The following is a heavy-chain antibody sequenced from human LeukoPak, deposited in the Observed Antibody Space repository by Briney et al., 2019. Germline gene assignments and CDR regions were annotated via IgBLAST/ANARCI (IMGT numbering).Heavy chain of an antibody. D-gene: IGHD1-26*01. Sequence: GGSLRLSCAASGFTFSSYSMDWVRQAPGKGLEWVSHITASGTAMFYADSVKGRFTISRDNAKSSLYLQMNSLRDEDTAVYYCASSGSYRFDYWGQGTLVTVSS. CDR2: ITASGTAM. V-gene: IGHV3-48*02. J-gene: IGHJ4*02. CDR1: GFTFSSYS. CDR3: ASSGSYRFDY.